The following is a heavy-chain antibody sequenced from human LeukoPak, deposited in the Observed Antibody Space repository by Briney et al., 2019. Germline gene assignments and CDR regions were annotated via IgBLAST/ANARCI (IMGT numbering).Heavy chain of an antibody. CDR1: GGSISSYY. J-gene: IGHJ6*03. Sequence: SETLSLTCTVSGGSISSYYWSWIRQPPGKGLEWIGYIYYSGSTNYNPSLKSRVTISVDKSKNQFSLKLSSVTAADTAVYYCARVPNYDFWSGYYYYMDVWGKGTTVTVSS. CDR2: IYYSGST. V-gene: IGHV4-59*12. CDR3: ARVPNYDFWSGYYYYMDV. D-gene: IGHD3-3*01.